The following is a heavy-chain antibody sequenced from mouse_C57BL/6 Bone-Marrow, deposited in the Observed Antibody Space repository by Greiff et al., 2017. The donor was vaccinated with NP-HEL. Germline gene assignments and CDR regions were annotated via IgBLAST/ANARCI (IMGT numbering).Heavy chain of an antibody. Sequence: EVQVVESGGDLVKPGGSLKLSCAASGFTFSSYGMSWVRQTPDKRLEWVATISSGGSYTYYPDSVKGRFTISRDNAKNTLYLQMSSLKSEDTAMYYCGRTYQVFAYWGQGTLVTVSA. CDR1: GFTFSSYG. CDR3: GRTYQVFAY. CDR2: ISSGGSYT. V-gene: IGHV5-6*01. J-gene: IGHJ3*01. D-gene: IGHD5-1*01.